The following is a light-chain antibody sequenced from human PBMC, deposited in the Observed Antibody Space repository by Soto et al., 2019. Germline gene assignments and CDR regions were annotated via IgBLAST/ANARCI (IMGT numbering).Light chain of an antibody. CDR3: QQRSDWPPIT. V-gene: IGKV3-11*01. CDR1: QSVSNNY. Sequence: EIVLTPSPGTLSLSPVERATLSCRASQSVSNNYLAWYQQKPGQAPRLLIYGASNRATGIPARFSGSGSGTDFTLTISSLEPEDFAVYYCQQRSDWPPITFGQGTRLEIK. J-gene: IGKJ5*01. CDR2: GAS.